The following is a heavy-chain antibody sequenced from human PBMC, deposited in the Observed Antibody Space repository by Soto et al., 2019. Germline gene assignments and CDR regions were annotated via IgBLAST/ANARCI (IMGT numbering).Heavy chain of an antibody. CDR1: GGTFSSYA. CDR2: IIRIFGTP. CDR3: ARQGSIEYYYYGMDV. Sequence: QVQLVQSGAEVKKPGSSVKVSCKASGGTFSSYAINWVRQAPGQGLEWMGGIIRIFGTPDYAQRFQGRVTITADESTSTAYMELSILRSEDTAVYYCARQGSIEYYYYGMDVWGQGTTVTVSS. D-gene: IGHD3-10*01. J-gene: IGHJ6*02. V-gene: IGHV1-69*12.